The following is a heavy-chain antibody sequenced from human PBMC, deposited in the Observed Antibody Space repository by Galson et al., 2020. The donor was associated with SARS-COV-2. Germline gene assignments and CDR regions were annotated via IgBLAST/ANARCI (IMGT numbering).Heavy chain of an antibody. V-gene: IGHV3-11*01. CDR3: ARDLDSSWPEGMDV. Sequence: GGSLRLSCAASGFTFSDYYMSWIRQAPGKGLEWVSYISSSGSTIYYADSVKGRFTISRDNAKNSLYLQMNSLRAEDTAVYYCARDLDSSWPEGMDVWGQGTTVTVSS. D-gene: IGHD6-13*01. CDR2: ISSSGSTI. J-gene: IGHJ6*02. CDR1: GFTFSDYY.